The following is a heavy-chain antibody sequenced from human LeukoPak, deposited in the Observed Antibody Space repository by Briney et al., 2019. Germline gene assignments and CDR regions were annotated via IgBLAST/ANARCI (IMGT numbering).Heavy chain of an antibody. D-gene: IGHD6-13*01. CDR1: GYTFNTYT. J-gene: IGHJ4*02. CDR2: ISHSNTYI. Sequence: GATVKISCKASGYTFNTYTMTWVRQAPGKGLEWVSSISHSNTYIFYADSVKGRFTISRDNARKSLFLQMSSLRAEDTAVYYCAKDPGSSSWYGTIIFDYWGQGTLVTVSS. V-gene: IGHV3-21*01. CDR3: AKDPGSSSWYGTIIFDY.